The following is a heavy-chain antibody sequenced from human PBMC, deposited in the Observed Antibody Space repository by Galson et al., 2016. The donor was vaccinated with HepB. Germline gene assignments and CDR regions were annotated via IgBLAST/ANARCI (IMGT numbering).Heavy chain of an antibody. CDR1: GASIIDQLW. Sequence: SEPLSLTCAVSGASIIDQLWWSWVRQTPGKGLEWIGDIYHSGTTAYNPSPASRLTMSVDTAKNQFSLKLTSVTSADTAVYYCVRRVGDWSYFGNYFFDFWGQGTLVTVSS. D-gene: IGHD1-26*01. J-gene: IGHJ4*02. CDR3: VRRVGDWSYFGNYFFDF. V-gene: IGHV4-4*02. CDR2: IYHSGTT.